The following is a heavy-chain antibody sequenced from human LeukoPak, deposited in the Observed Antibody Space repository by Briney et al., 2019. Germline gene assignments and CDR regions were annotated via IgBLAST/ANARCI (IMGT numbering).Heavy chain of an antibody. CDR1: GGTFTSYA. CDR3: ARVGSTGYSYGCFDY. Sequence: SVKVSCKASGGTFTSYAISWVRQAPRQGLEWMGSIIPILGTANYAQKFQGRVTITTDESTNTAYMELSSLRSEDTAVYYCARVGSTGYSYGCFDYWGQGTLVTVSS. V-gene: IGHV1-69*11. J-gene: IGHJ4*02. CDR2: IIPILGTA. D-gene: IGHD5-18*01.